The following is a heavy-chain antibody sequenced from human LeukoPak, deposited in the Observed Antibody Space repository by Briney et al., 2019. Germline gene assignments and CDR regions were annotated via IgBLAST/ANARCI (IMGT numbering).Heavy chain of an antibody. J-gene: IGHJ3*02. CDR2: IYPGDSDT. CDR3: ARHGGYYGSGTFSFDI. Sequence: RGESLKISCKGSGYTFTGYWIGWVRQVPGKGLEWMGIIYPGDSDTRYSPSFQGQVTISADKSISTAYLQWSSLKASDTAMYYCARHGGYYGSGTFSFDIWGQGTMVTVS. V-gene: IGHV5-51*01. D-gene: IGHD3-10*01. CDR1: GYTFTGYW.